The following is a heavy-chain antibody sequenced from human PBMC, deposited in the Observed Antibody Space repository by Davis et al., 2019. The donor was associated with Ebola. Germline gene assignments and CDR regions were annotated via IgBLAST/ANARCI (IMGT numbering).Heavy chain of an antibody. CDR1: GFTFSTYG. D-gene: IGHD4-11*01. J-gene: IGHJ4*02. CDR3: AKDPRYSNYNLSYFDY. Sequence: GESLKISCATSGFTFSTYGMHWVRQAPGKGLEWVALISYDGTNKYYADSVKGRFTISRDNSKNTLYLQMNSLRAEDTAMYYCAKDPRYSNYNLSYFDYWGQGTLVTVSS. V-gene: IGHV3-30*18. CDR2: ISYDGTNK.